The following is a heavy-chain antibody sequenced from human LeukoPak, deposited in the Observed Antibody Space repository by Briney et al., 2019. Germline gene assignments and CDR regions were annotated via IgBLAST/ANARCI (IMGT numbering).Heavy chain of an antibody. D-gene: IGHD1-26*01. CDR2: ISYDGSNK. Sequence: PGGSLRLSCAASGFTFSSYAMRWVRQAPGKGLEWVAVISYDGSNKYYADSVKGRFTISRDNSKNTLYLQMNSLRAEDTAVYYCARQSGSYGYFDYWGQGTLVTVSS. J-gene: IGHJ4*02. CDR1: GFTFSSYA. V-gene: IGHV3-30*04. CDR3: ARQSGSYGYFDY.